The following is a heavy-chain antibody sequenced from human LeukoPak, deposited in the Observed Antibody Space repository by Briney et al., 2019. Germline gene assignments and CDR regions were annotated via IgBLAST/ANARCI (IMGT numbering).Heavy chain of an antibody. J-gene: IGHJ4*02. D-gene: IGHD1-20*01. CDR1: GITFSSYA. Sequence: SGGSLRLSCAASGITFSSYAMTWVRQAPGKGLEWVSLISGTGGTTYYADSVKGRFTISKDNSKNTPDLELNSLRADDTAVYYCAREITGAPSAYWGQGTLVTVSS. CDR3: AREITGAPSAY. V-gene: IGHV3-23*01. CDR2: ISGTGGTT.